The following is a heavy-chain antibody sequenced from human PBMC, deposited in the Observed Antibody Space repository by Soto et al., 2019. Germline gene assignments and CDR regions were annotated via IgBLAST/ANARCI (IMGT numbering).Heavy chain of an antibody. V-gene: IGHV3-30*18. CDR2: ISYDGSNK. Sequence: PGGSLRLSCAASGFHFSSYGMHWVRQAPGKGLEWVAVISYDGSNKYYADSVKGRFTISRDNSKNTLYLQMNSLRAEDTAVYYCAKEVLWLGESLSYFDYWGQGTLVTVSS. CDR3: AKEVLWLGESLSYFDY. J-gene: IGHJ4*02. CDR1: GFHFSSYG. D-gene: IGHD3-10*01.